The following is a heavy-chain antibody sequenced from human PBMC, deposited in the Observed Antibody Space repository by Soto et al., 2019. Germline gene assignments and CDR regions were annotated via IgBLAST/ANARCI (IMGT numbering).Heavy chain of an antibody. D-gene: IGHD3-22*01. CDR1: GGTFNTFA. CDR2: IIPMLGTA. J-gene: IGHJ4*02. V-gene: IGHV1-69*01. CDR3: ARFSPPRGYYAY. Sequence: QVQLVQSGAEVKKPGSSVKVSCMASGGTFNTFAISWVRQAPGQGLECMGGIIPMLGTAHYAQKFQGRVTITADESTRTVYMEQSSLRSEDTAVYYCARFSPPRGYYAYWGQGTLVTVSS.